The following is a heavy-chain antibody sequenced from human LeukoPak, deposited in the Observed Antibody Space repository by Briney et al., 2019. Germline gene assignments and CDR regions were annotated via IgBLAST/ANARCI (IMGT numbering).Heavy chain of an antibody. CDR1: GGSISGSSYY. CDR2: IYYSGST. D-gene: IGHD6-25*01. Sequence: SETLSLTCTVSGGSISGSSYYWGWIRKPPGKGLEWIGSIYYSGSTYYSPSLKSRVTVSVDTSKNQFSLKLSSVTAADTAIYYCARQSTIAAAKIDPWGQGSLVTVSS. CDR3: ARQSTIAAAKIDP. V-gene: IGHV4-39*01. J-gene: IGHJ5*02.